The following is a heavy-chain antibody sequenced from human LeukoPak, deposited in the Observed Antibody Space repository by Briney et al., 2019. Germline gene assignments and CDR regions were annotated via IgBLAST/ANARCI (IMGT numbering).Heavy chain of an antibody. CDR2: INAGNGNT. CDR1: GYTFTSYA. Sequence: GGSLRLSCAASGYTFTSYAMHWVRQAPGQRLEWMGWINAGNGNTKYSQKFQGRVTITRDTSASTAYMELSSLRSEDTAVYYCARDWADYGGNGGELDYWGQGTLVTVSS. V-gene: IGHV1-3*01. CDR3: ARDWADYGGNGGELDY. D-gene: IGHD4-23*01. J-gene: IGHJ4*02.